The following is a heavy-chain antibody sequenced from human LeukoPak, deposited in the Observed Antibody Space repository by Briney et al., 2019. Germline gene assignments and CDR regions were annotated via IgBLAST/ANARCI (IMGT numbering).Heavy chain of an antibody. CDR2: ISGSGSTI. CDR3: AGVVPSDYSMDV. J-gene: IGHJ6*03. Sequence: GGSLRPSCAASGFTFSSYEMNWVRQAPGKGLEWVSHISGSGSTIYYADSVKGRFTISRDNAKNSLYLQMNSLRAEDTAVYYCAGVVPSDYSMDVWGRGTTVTVSS. CDR1: GFTFSSYE. V-gene: IGHV3-48*03. D-gene: IGHD3-10*02.